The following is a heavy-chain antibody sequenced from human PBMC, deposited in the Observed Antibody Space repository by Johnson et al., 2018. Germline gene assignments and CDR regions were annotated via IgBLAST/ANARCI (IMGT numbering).Heavy chain of an antibody. CDR2: ISSSSSTI. V-gene: IGHV3-48*01. Sequence: VQLVESGGGVVQPGRSLRLSCAASGFTFSSYSMNWVRQAPGKGLEWVSYISSSSSTIYYADSVKGRFTISRDNAKNSLYLQMNSLRAEDTAVYYCAKDRGILDAFDIWGQGTMVTVSS. CDR3: AKDRGILDAFDI. D-gene: IGHD1-26*01. J-gene: IGHJ3*02. CDR1: GFTFSSYS.